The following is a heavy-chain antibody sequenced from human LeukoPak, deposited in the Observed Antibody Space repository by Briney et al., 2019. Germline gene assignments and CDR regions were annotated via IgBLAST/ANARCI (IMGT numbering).Heavy chain of an antibody. CDR2: IIAYNGNT. Sequence: ASVQVSCKASGYTFTSYGISWVRQAPGQGLEWMGWIIAYNGNTNYAQKLQGRVTMTTDTTTSTAYMELRSLRSDDTAVYYCARDWGDIVVVPAAISLDYWGQGTLVTVSS. V-gene: IGHV1-18*01. J-gene: IGHJ4*02. CDR3: ARDWGDIVVVPAAISLDY. D-gene: IGHD2-2*01. CDR1: GYTFTSYG.